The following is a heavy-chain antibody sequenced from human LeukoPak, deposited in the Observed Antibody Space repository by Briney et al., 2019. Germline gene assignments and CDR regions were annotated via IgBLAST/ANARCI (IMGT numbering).Heavy chain of an antibody. V-gene: IGHV3-64*01. D-gene: IGHD2-21*02. CDR3: ARALGSDRRHDAFDI. CDR2: ISNNGGAT. CDR1: GFTFTNYP. Sequence: GGSLRLSCAASGFTFTNYPMHWVRQAPGKGLEYVSAISNNGGATYYANSVEDRFTISRDNSKNTLYLQMGSLRAEDMAVYYCARALGSDRRHDAFDIWGQGTMVTVSS. J-gene: IGHJ3*02.